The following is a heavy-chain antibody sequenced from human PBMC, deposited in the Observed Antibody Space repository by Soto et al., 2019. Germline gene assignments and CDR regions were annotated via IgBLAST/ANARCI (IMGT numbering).Heavy chain of an antibody. V-gene: IGHV4-59*01. D-gene: IGHD3-16*01. CDR1: GGSISSYY. CDR3: ARYYDYIWGSYGIFDY. Sequence: SETLSLTCTVSGGSISSYYWSWIRQPPGKGLEWIGYIYYSGSTNYNPSLKSRVTISVDTSKNQFSLKLSSVTAADTAVYYCARYYDYIWGSYGIFDYWGQGTLVTVSS. CDR2: IYYSGST. J-gene: IGHJ4*02.